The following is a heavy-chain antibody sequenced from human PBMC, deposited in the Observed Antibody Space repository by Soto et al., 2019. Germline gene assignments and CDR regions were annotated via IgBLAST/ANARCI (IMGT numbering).Heavy chain of an antibody. CDR3: ASSYCISTSSTPYYCMVV. J-gene: IGHJ6*01. Sequence: ASWKVSCKAPGYTFANYGSNWVRQAPGQGLEWMGWISTYNGNTNYAQKLQGRVTMTTDTSTSTAYMELSSLRSEDTAVYYCASSYCISTSSTPYYCMVVW. V-gene: IGHV1-18*01. CDR1: GYTFANYG. CDR2: ISTYNGNT. D-gene: IGHD2-2*01.